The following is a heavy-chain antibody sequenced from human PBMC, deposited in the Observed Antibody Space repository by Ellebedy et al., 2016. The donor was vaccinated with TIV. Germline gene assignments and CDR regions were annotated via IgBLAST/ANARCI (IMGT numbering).Heavy chain of an antibody. Sequence: GESLKISCAASGFSFSTFAMNWVRQAPGKGLEWVALIWYDGSNEYYADSVKGRFTISRDNSKNTLYLQMNSLRVEDTAVYFCARGTIFGVVALDYWGQGTLVTVSS. V-gene: IGHV3-33*08. CDR1: GFSFSTFA. CDR3: ARGTIFGVVALDY. D-gene: IGHD3-3*01. J-gene: IGHJ4*02. CDR2: IWYDGSNE.